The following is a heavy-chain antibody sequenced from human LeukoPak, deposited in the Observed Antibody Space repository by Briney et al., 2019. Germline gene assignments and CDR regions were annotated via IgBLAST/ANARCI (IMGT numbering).Heavy chain of an antibody. V-gene: IGHV3-23*01. CDR2: ISGSGGST. D-gene: IGHD2-2*01. Sequence: QRGGSLRLSCAASGFIFSSYAMKWVRQAPGKGLEWASAISGSGGSTYYADSVKGRFTISRDNSKNTLYLQMNSLRAEDTAVYYCAKTSGRGYYMDVWGKGTTVIVSS. J-gene: IGHJ6*03. CDR1: GFIFSSYA. CDR3: AKTSGRGYYMDV.